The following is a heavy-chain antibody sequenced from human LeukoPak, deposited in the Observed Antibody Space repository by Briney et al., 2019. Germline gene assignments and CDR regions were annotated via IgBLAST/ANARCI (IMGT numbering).Heavy chain of an antibody. D-gene: IGHD2-15*01. CDR3: ARQEQDIVVVVAANWFDP. CDR1: GYTFTSYY. J-gene: IGHJ5*02. V-gene: IGHV1-46*01. Sequence: ASVKVSCKASGYTFTSYYMHWVRQAPGQGLEWMGIINPSGGSTSYAHKFQGRVTMTRDTSTSTVYMELSSLRSEDTAVYYCARQEQDIVVVVAANWFDPWGQGTLVTVSS. CDR2: INPSGGST.